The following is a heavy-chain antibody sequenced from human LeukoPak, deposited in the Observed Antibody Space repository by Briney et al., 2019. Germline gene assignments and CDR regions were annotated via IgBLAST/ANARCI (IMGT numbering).Heavy chain of an antibody. CDR1: GYTFTSYG. Sequence: GASVKVSCKASGYTFTSYGISWVRQAPGQGLEWMGWISAYNGNTNYAQKLQGRVTMTTDTSTSTAYMELRSLRSDDTAVYYCARESHALDIVVVPAAPTPDYWGQGTLVTVSS. J-gene: IGHJ4*02. V-gene: IGHV1-18*01. CDR2: ISAYNGNT. CDR3: ARESHALDIVVVPAAPTPDY. D-gene: IGHD2-2*01.